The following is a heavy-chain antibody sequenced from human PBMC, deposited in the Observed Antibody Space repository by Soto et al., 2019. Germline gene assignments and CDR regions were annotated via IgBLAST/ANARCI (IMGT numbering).Heavy chain of an antibody. CDR1: GYTFTGYY. D-gene: IGHD3-10*01. J-gene: IGHJ3*02. Sequence: QVQLVQSGAEVKKPGASVKVSCKASGYTFTGYYMHWVRQAPGQGLEWMGWINPNRGGTNYAQKYKGGVTMTRATSISTADMQPSRLRSDDTAVYYCARGITMVRGVPLEAFEIWGQGTMVTVSS. V-gene: IGHV1-2*02. CDR3: ARGITMVRGVPLEAFEI. CDR2: INPNRGGT.